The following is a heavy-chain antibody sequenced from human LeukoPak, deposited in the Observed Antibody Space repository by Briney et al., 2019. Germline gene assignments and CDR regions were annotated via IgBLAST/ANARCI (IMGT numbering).Heavy chain of an antibody. CDR1: GFTLVSYG. CDR2: IRYDGSNK. Sequence: GGSLRLSCAASGFTLVSYGIHWVRQAPGKGLEWVAFIRYDGSNKYYADSVKGRFTISRDNSKKTLYLQMKSLRAEDTAVYYCAKGGGYEAQYYYYYLDVWGKGTTVTISS. V-gene: IGHV3-30*02. J-gene: IGHJ6*03. CDR3: AKGGGYEAQYYYYYLDV. D-gene: IGHD5-12*01.